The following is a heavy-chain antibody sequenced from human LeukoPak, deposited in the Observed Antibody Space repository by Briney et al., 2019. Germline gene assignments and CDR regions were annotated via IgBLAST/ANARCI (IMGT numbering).Heavy chain of an antibody. D-gene: IGHD3-22*01. CDR3: ARGPSGYRIDY. CDR2: ISSSSSYI. J-gene: IGHJ4*02. V-gene: IGHV3-21*01. CDR1: GFTFSSYS. Sequence: GGSLRLSCAASGFTFSSYSMNWVRQSPGKGLEWVSSISSSSSYIYYADSVKGRFTISRDNAKNSLYLQMNSLRAEDTAVYYCARGPSGYRIDYWGQGTLVTVSS.